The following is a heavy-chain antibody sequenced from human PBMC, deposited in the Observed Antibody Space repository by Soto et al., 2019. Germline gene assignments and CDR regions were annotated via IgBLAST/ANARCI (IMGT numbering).Heavy chain of an antibody. CDR2: INHSGST. Sequence: SETLSLTCAVYGGSFSGYYWSWIRQPPGKGLEWIGEINHSGSTNYNPSLKSRVTISVDTSKNQFSLKLSSVTAADTAVYYCARIVLRYFGWLFGRDWFDPWGQGTLVTVSS. CDR1: GGSFSGYY. V-gene: IGHV4-34*01. CDR3: ARIVLRYFGWLFGRDWFDP. J-gene: IGHJ5*02. D-gene: IGHD3-9*01.